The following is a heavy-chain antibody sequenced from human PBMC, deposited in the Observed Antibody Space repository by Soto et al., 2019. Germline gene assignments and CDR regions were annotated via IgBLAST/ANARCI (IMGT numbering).Heavy chain of an antibody. V-gene: IGHV4-34*01. CDR1: CGSFSGYY. CDR3: ARGAYSSSLVFGF. D-gene: IGHD6-6*01. Sequence: SETLYLTCAVYCGSFSGYYWSWIRQPPWKGLEWIGEINHSGSTNYNPSLKSRVTISVDTYKNQFSLKLSSVTAADTAVYYCARGAYSSSLVFGFWGQGSLVTVSS. CDR2: INHSGST. J-gene: IGHJ4*02.